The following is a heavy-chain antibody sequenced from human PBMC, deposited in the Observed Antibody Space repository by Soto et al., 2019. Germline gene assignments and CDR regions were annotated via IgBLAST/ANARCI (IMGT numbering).Heavy chain of an antibody. CDR3: ARDQGYYESSGYFDY. V-gene: IGHV3-11*01. J-gene: IGHJ4*02. CDR2: ISSSGSII. Sequence: PGGSLRLSCAASGFTFSDYYMSWIRQAPGKGLEWVSYISSSGSIIYYADSVKGRFTISRDNAKNSLYLQMNSLRAKDTAVYYCARDQGYYESSGYFDYWGQGTLVTAPQ. D-gene: IGHD3-22*01. CDR1: GFTFSDYY.